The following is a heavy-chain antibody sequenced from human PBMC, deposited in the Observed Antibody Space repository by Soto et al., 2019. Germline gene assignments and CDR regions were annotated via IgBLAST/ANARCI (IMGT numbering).Heavy chain of an antibody. D-gene: IGHD2-2*02. CDR3: AKDLYPSDLSKYYYYGMDV. CDR2: ISYDGSNK. V-gene: IGHV3-30*18. Sequence: PGGSLRLSCAASGFTFSSYGMHWVRQAPGKGLEWVAVISYDGSNKYYADSVKGRFTISRDNSKNTLYLQMNSLRAEDTAVYYCAKDLYPSDLSKYYYYGMDVWGQGTTVTVSS. J-gene: IGHJ6*02. CDR1: GFTFSSYG.